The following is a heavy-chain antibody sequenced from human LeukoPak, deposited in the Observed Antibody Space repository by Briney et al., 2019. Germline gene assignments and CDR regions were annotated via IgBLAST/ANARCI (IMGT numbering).Heavy chain of an antibody. CDR2: IHYSGST. CDR1: GGSISSGDYY. D-gene: IGHD3-9*01. CDR3: ARADILTGYYIHFDY. V-gene: IGHV4-30-4*01. Sequence: SETLSLTCTVSGGSISSGDYYWSWIRQPPGKGLEWIGYIHYSGSTYYNPSLKSRVTISVDTSKNQFSLELSSVTAADTAVYYCARADILTGYYIHFDYWGQGTLVTVSS. J-gene: IGHJ4*02.